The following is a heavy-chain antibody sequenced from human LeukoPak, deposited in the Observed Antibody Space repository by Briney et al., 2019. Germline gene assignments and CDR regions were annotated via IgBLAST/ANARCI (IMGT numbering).Heavy chain of an antibody. CDR1: GYTFTSYG. Sequence: GASVKVSCKASGYTFTSYGISWVRQAPGQGLEWMGRISAYNGNTNYAQKLQGRVTMTTGTSTSTAYMELRSLSSDDTAVYYCARVPIRRHYESTGYYYEDPWGQGTLVTVSS. J-gene: IGHJ5*02. V-gene: IGHV1-18*01. D-gene: IGHD3-22*01. CDR3: ARVPIRRHYESTGYYYEDP. CDR2: ISAYNGNT.